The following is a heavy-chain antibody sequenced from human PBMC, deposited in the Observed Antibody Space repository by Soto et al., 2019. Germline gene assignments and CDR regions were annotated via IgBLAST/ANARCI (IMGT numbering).Heavy chain of an antibody. CDR1: GGSISSYY. CDR3: TRADLWFGGTDY. D-gene: IGHD3-10*01. CDR2: IYFSGST. V-gene: IGHV4-59*06. Sequence: SETLSLTCTVSGGSISSYYWSWVRQPPGKGLEWIGYIYFSGSTYYNPSLKSRVTISVDTSKNQFSLKLSSVTAADTAVYYCTRADLWFGGTDYWGQGTLVTVSS. J-gene: IGHJ4*02.